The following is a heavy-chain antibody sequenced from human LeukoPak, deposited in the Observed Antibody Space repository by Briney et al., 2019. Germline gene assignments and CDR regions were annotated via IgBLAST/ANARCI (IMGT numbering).Heavy chain of an antibody. CDR2: MNPNSGNT. V-gene: IGHV1-8*01. CDR1: GYTFTSYD. Sequence: AASVKVSCKTSGYTFTSYDINWVRQATGQGLEWMGWMNPNSGNTAYAQKFQGRVTMTRDTSISTAYTELSSLRSEDTAVYYCARQYYLDSSGYSWGYWGQGTLVTVSS. CDR3: ARQYYLDSSGYSWGY. D-gene: IGHD3-22*01. J-gene: IGHJ4*02.